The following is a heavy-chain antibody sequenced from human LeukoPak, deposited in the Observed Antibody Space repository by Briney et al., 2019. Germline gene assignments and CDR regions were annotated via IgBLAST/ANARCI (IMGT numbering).Heavy chain of an antibody. CDR1: GGSISSYY. V-gene: IGHV4-4*07. Sequence: PSETLSLTCTVSGGSISSYYWSWIRQPAGKGLEWIGGIYTSGSTNYNPSLKSRVTMSVDTSKNQFSLQLSSVTAADTAVYYCARGDLAYCGGDCPDDAFDIWGQGTMVTVSS. D-gene: IGHD2-21*02. CDR2: IYTSGST. J-gene: IGHJ3*02. CDR3: ARGDLAYCGGDCPDDAFDI.